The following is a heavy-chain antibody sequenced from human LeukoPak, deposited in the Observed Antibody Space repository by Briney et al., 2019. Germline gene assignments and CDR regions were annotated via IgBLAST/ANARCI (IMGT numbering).Heavy chain of an antibody. V-gene: IGHV3-30-3*01. Sequence: GGSLRLSCAASGFTFNNYAMFWVRQAPGNGLEWVSVISFDGNNRYYAASVKGRFTISRDNSKNVYLQMSSLRVEDTAVYYCARGALGLTYSSSLYLGYHGLDVWGQGTTVIV. CDR2: ISFDGNNR. CDR1: GFTFNNYA. J-gene: IGHJ6*02. D-gene: IGHD6-13*01. CDR3: ARGALGLTYSSSLYLGYHGLDV.